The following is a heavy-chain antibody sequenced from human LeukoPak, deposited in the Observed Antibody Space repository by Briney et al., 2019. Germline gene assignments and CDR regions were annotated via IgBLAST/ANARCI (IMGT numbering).Heavy chain of an antibody. CDR3: ARVDPVNGLYYFDY. CDR2: IYYSGST. J-gene: IGHJ4*02. Sequence: SETLSLTCTVSGGSISSGGYYWSWTRQHPGKGLEWIGYIYYSGSTYYNPSLKSRVTISVDTSKNQFSLKLSSVTAADTAVYYCARVDPVNGLYYFDYWGQGTLVTVSS. CDR1: GGSISSGGYY. V-gene: IGHV4-31*03. D-gene: IGHD2-8*01.